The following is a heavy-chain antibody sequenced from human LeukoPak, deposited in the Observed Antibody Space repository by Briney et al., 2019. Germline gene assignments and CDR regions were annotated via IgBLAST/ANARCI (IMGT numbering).Heavy chain of an antibody. Sequence: GGSLRLSCAASGFTFSSYWMHWVRQAPGKGLVWVSRINSDGSSTSYADSVKGRFTISRDNAKNTLYLQMNSLRAEDTVVYYCARGYGSSRGWYWGQGTLVTVSS. CDR1: GFTFSSYW. J-gene: IGHJ4*02. V-gene: IGHV3-74*01. CDR2: INSDGSST. D-gene: IGHD6-6*01. CDR3: ARGYGSSRGWY.